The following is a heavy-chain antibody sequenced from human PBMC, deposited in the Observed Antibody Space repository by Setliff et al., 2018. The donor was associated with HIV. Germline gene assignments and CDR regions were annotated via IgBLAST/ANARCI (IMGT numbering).Heavy chain of an antibody. CDR1: GFTFSDYW. CDR2: INPDGSTT. J-gene: IGHJ5*02. D-gene: IGHD2-8*01. V-gene: IGHV3-74*01. Sequence: HPGGSLRLSCAASGFTFSDYWMHWVRQVPGKGLVYVSRINPDGSTTTNADSVKGRFTISRDNAKNTLYLQMNSLRGEDTAVYFCARAIRNGNSLINWFDPWGQGTLVTVSS. CDR3: ARAIRNGNSLINWFDP.